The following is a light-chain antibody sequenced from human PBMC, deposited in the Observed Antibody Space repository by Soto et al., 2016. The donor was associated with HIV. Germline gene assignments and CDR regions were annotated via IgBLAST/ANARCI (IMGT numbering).Light chain of an antibody. V-gene: IGKV2-28*01. Sequence: ETVMTQSPLSLTVTPGEPASISCRSSQSLLRGNEYNYLDWYVQKPGQSPQLVIYLGSHRASGVPDRFSGSGSGTDLTLKISRVEAEDAGIYYCMQALQTPLFGGGTKVEIK. CDR3: MQALQTPL. J-gene: IGKJ4*01. CDR1: QSLLRGNEYNY. CDR2: LGS.